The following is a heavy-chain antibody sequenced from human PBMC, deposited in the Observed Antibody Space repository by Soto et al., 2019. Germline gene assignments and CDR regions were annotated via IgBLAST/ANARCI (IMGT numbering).Heavy chain of an antibody. Sequence: QVQLVQSGAEVKKPGSSVKVSCKASGGTFSSYAISWVRQAPGQGLEWMGGIIPIFGTANYAQKFQGRVTLTADESTSTAYMELSSLRSEDTAVYYCARDQHSSSWSYMMGGGPYYFDYWGQGTLVTVSS. J-gene: IGHJ4*02. D-gene: IGHD6-13*01. V-gene: IGHV1-69*01. CDR3: ARDQHSSSWSYMMGGGPYYFDY. CDR1: GGTFSSYA. CDR2: IIPIFGTA.